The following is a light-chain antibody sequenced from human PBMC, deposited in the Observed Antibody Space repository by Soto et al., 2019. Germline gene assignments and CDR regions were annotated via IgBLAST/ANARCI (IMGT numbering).Light chain of an antibody. CDR2: GAS. Sequence: IVVTQSPATLSVSPGERATFSCSSSQNIYSNIAWYQQKPGQAPRLLIYGASTRATGIPARFSGSGSGTEFTLTISSLQSEDFAVYYCQQYNNWPPITFGQGTRLEIK. CDR1: QNIYSN. J-gene: IGKJ5*01. V-gene: IGKV3-15*01. CDR3: QQYNNWPPIT.